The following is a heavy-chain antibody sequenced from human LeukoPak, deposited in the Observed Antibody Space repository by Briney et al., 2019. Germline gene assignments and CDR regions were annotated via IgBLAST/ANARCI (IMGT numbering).Heavy chain of an antibody. CDR1: GGSISSYY. CDR2: IYYTGHT. CDR3: ARASNGSGSDY. V-gene: IGHV4-59*01. D-gene: IGHD3-10*01. Sequence: SETLSLTCTVSGGSISSYYWSWLRQPPGKGLEWIGYIYYTGHTNYNPSLKSRVTISLDTSKKQFSLKLSSVTAADTAVYYCARASNGSGSDYWGQGTLVTVSS. J-gene: IGHJ4*02.